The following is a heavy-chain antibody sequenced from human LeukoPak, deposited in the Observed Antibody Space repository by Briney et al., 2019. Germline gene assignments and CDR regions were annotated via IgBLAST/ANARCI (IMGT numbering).Heavy chain of an antibody. D-gene: IGHD2-15*01. V-gene: IGHV1-2*02. Sequence: GASVRVSCKGSGYDFTVYYMHWVRQAPGQGLEGMGWTDPKSGDTIYAPKFQGRVSMTTDTSIATAYMELSSLTFDDSAIYYCATKGGLTPNTLAMWGHGTMVTVSS. CDR3: ATKGGLTPNTLAM. CDR2: TDPKSGDT. CDR1: GYDFTVYY. J-gene: IGHJ3*01.